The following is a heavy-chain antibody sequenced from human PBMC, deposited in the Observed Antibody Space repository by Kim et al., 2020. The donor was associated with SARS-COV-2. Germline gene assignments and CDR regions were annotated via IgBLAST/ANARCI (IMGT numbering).Heavy chain of an antibody. CDR1: GFTFSSYG. Sequence: GGSLRLSCAASGFTFSSYGMHWVRQAPGKGLEWVAVISYDGSNKYYADSVKGRFTISRDNSKNTLYLQMNSLRAEDTAVYYCAKEGLHNPLRYFAHTFDPWGQGTLVTVSS. D-gene: IGHD3-9*01. CDR2: ISYDGSNK. J-gene: IGHJ5*02. V-gene: IGHV3-30*18. CDR3: AKEGLHNPLRYFAHTFDP.